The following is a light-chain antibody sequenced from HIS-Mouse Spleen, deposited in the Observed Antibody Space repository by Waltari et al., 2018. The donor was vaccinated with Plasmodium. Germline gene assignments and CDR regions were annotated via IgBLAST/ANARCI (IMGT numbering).Light chain of an antibody. CDR2: EDS. CDR3: YSTDSSGNHRV. J-gene: IGLJ3*02. Sequence: SYELTQPPSVSVSPGQTARITCSGDALPKKYAYWYQQKSGQAPVLVLYEDSKLPSGIAERFSGSSSGTMATLTISGAQVEDEADYYCYSTDSSGNHRVFGGGTKLTVL. V-gene: IGLV3-10*01. CDR1: ALPKKY.